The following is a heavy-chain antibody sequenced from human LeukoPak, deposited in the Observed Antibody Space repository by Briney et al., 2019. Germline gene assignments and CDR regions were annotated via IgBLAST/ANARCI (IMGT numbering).Heavy chain of an antibody. CDR1: GFTFSDYY. Sequence: GGSLRLSCAASGFTFSDYYMSWIRQAPGKGLEWVSAISGSGGSTYYADSVKGRFTISRDNSKNTLYLQMNSLRAEDTAVYYCARRQQLAQFDYWGQGTLVTVSS. J-gene: IGHJ4*02. D-gene: IGHD6-13*01. CDR3: ARRQQLAQFDY. CDR2: ISGSGGST. V-gene: IGHV3-23*01.